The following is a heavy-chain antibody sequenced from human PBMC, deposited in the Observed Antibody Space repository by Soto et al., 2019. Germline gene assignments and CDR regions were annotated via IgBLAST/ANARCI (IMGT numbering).Heavy chain of an antibody. CDR3: ARVGSGWYFGY. CDR1: GFTFSSYW. CDR2: IKQDGSEK. V-gene: IGHV3-7*03. Sequence: PGGSLRLSCAASGFTFSSYWMSWVRQAPGKGLEWVANIKQDGSEKYYVGSVKGRFTISRDNAKNSLYLQMNSLRAEDTAVYYCARVGSGWYFGYWGQGTLVTVSS. D-gene: IGHD6-19*01. J-gene: IGHJ4*02.